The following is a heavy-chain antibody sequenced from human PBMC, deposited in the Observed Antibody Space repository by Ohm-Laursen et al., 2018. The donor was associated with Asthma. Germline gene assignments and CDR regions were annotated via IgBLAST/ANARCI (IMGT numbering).Heavy chain of an antibody. CDR3: ARAKGYSYGLAY. J-gene: IGHJ4*02. CDR2: ISTASTFI. Sequence: GSLRLSCTASGYTFSRYSIHWVRQFPGKGLGWVASISTASTFIYYADSVRGRFTISRDNSKNTLYLQMNSLRAEDTAVYYCARAKGYSYGLAYWGQGTLVTVSS. CDR1: GYTFSRYS. V-gene: IGHV3-21*04. D-gene: IGHD5-18*01.